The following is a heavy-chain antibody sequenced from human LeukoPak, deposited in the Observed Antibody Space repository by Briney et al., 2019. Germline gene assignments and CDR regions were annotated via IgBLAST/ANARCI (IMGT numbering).Heavy chain of an antibody. J-gene: IGHJ4*02. CDR3: AKATDDYSRRGIDY. CDR2: ISASGDGS. D-gene: IGHD4-11*01. CDR1: GFTFSSYA. Sequence: GGSLRLSCAASGFTFSSYAINWVRQAPGKGLEWVSSISASGDGSYYALSVKGRFTISRDNSKNTLFLQMNSPRAEDTAVYYCAKATDDYSRRGIDYWGQGTLVTVSS. V-gene: IGHV3-23*01.